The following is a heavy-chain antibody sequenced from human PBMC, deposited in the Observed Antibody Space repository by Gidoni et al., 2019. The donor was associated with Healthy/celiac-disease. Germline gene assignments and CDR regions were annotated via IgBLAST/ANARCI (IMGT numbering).Heavy chain of an antibody. CDR1: GFTFDSYA. CDR3: AKDTLAYCGGDCYSVAFDI. CDR2: ISWNSGSI. D-gene: IGHD2-21*02. J-gene: IGHJ3*02. Sequence: EVQLVESGGGLVQPGRSLRLSCAASGFTFDSYAMHWVRQAPGKGLEWVSGISWNSGSIGYADSVKGRFTISRDNAKNSLYLQMNSLRAEDTALYYCAKDTLAYCGGDCYSVAFDIWGQGTMVTVSS. V-gene: IGHV3-9*01.